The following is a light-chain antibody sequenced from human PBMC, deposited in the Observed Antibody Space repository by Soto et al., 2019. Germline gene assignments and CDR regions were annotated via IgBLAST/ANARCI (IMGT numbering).Light chain of an antibody. V-gene: IGKV3-15*01. Sequence: EIVMTQSPATLSVSPGERATLSCRASQYVGSNLAWYQQKPGQAPRLLIYGASTRAIGIPARFSGSGSGTEFTLTISSLQSEDFAVYYCQQSANWPPLTFGGGTSVEIK. CDR3: QQSANWPPLT. J-gene: IGKJ4*01. CDR1: QYVGSN. CDR2: GAS.